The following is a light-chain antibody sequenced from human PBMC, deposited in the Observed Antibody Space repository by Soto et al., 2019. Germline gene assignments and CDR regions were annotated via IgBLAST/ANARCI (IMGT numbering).Light chain of an antibody. J-gene: IGLJ1*01. V-gene: IGLV2-14*01. CDR3: SSYTSSSTYV. Sequence: QSVLTQPASVSGSPGQSIAISCTGTSSDVGGYNYVSWYQQHPGKAPKVLINDVSNRPSGVSSRFSGSKSVNTASLTISGLQAEDEADYYCSSYTSSSTYVFGTGTKLTVL. CDR1: SSDVGGYNY. CDR2: DVS.